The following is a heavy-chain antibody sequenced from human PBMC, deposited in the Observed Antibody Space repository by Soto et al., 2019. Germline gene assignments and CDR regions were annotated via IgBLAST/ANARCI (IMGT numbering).Heavy chain of an antibody. CDR3: SRVIVLRYFDQPNAFDI. D-gene: IGHD3-9*01. V-gene: IGHV4-31*03. Sequence: SETLSLTCTVSGGSISSGGYYWSWIRQHPGKGLEWIGYICYSGSTYYNPSLKRRVTISVDTSKNQFSLKLSSVTAADTAVYCCSRVIVLRYFDQPNAFDIWGQGTMVT. CDR2: ICYSGST. J-gene: IGHJ3*02. CDR1: GGSISSGGYY.